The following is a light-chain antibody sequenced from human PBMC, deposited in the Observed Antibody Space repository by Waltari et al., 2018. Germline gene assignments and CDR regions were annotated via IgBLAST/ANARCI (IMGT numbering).Light chain of an antibody. CDR3: GTWDSSMSVGV. CDR1: SPNIGKNY. V-gene: IGLV1-51*01. CDR2: EDD. Sequence: QSVLTQPPSVSAASGQKVTISCSGSSPNIGKNYVSWYQQFPGTAPKLLIYEDDKGTSGISGRFSGSKSGTSATLDIHGLQTGDEADYYCGTWDSSMSVGVLGGGTKVTVL. J-gene: IGLJ2*01.